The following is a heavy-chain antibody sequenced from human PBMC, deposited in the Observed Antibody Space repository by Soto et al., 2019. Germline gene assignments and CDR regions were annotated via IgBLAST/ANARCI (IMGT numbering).Heavy chain of an antibody. V-gene: IGHV4-34*01. J-gene: IGHJ4*02. Sequence: SETLSLTCAVYGGSFSGYYWSWIRQPPGKGLEWIGEINHSGSTNYNPSLKSRVTISVDTSKNQFSLKLSSVTAADTAVYYCARSLVGATTPNDFWGQGTLVPVS. D-gene: IGHD1-26*01. CDR3: ARSLVGATTPNDF. CDR1: GGSFSGYY. CDR2: INHSGST.